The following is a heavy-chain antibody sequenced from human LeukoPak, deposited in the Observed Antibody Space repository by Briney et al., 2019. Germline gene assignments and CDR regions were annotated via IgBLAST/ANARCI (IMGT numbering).Heavy chain of an antibody. CDR1: GGSISSYY. J-gene: IGHJ4*02. CDR3: ARGAIVVVPAAPFDY. Sequence: PSETLSLTCTVSGGSISSYYWSWIRQPPGKGLEWIGYIYYSGSTNYNPSLKSRVTISVDTSKNQFSLKLSPVTAADTAVYYCARGAIVVVPAAPFDYWGQGTLVTVSS. D-gene: IGHD2-2*01. CDR2: IYYSGST. V-gene: IGHV4-59*01.